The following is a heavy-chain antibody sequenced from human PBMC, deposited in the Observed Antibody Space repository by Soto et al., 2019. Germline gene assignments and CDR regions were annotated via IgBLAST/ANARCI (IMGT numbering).Heavy chain of an antibody. D-gene: IGHD6-13*01. J-gene: IGHJ4*02. CDR3: ARGRTSYSSSWPDFDY. CDR1: GGTFSSYA. Sequence: QVQLVQSGAEVKKPGSSVKVSCKASGGTFSSYAISWVRQAPGQGLEWMGGIIPIFGTANYAQKFQGRVTITADESTSTAYMELSRLRAEEPAVYYCARGRTSYSSSWPDFDYWGQGTLVTVSS. V-gene: IGHV1-69*12. CDR2: IIPIFGTA.